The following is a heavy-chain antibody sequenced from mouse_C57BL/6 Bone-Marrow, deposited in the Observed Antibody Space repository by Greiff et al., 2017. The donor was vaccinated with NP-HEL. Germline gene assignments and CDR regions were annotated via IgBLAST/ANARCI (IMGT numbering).Heavy chain of an antibody. Sequence: EVHLVESGGDLVKPGGSLKFSCAASGFTFSSYGMSWVRQTPDKRLEWVATISSGGSYTYYPDSVKGGFTISRANAKNTLYLQMSSLKSEDTAMYYCASPYDYDVAWFAYWGQGTLVTVSA. CDR2: ISSGGSYT. D-gene: IGHD2-4*01. CDR3: ASPYDYDVAWFAY. CDR1: GFTFSSYG. V-gene: IGHV5-6*01. J-gene: IGHJ3*01.